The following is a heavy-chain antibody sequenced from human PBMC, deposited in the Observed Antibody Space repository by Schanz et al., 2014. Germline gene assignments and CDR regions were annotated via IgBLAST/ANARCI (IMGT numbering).Heavy chain of an antibody. V-gene: IGHV3-33*08. J-gene: IGHJ6*02. Sequence: VQLLESGGGLVQPGGSLRLSCAASGFTFSDHYMDWVRQAPGKGLEWAAVIWSDGSGKYYADSVKGRFTISRDNAKISLYLQMNSLRVEDTAVYYCARDTSYGMDVWGQGTTVTVSS. CDR3: ARDTSYGMDV. CDR2: IWSDGSGK. CDR1: GFTFSDHY.